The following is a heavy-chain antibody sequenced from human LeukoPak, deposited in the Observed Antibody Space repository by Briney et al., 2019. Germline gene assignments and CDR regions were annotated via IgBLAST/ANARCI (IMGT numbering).Heavy chain of an antibody. D-gene: IGHD5-12*01. CDR2: ITSSGDDI. CDR3: ASDIVATSGDF. Sequence: GRSLRLSCAASGFTFSDCYMSWIRQAPGKGLEWVAYITSSGDDIYYADSVKGRFTISRDNAKNALFLRMSSLRVEDTATYYCASDIVATSGDFWGQGTLVSVSS. J-gene: IGHJ4*02. V-gene: IGHV3-11*01. CDR1: GFTFSDCY.